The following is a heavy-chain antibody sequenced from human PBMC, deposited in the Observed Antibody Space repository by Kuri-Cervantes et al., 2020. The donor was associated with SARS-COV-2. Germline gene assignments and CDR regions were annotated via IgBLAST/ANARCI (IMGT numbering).Heavy chain of an antibody. J-gene: IGHJ6*03. CDR3: ARVLEGIVAAGYHYYYYMDV. V-gene: IGHV4-4*07. CDR2: FYTSGST. Sequence: CTVSGDSISSCFWRWVRQPAEKGLEWIGHFYTSGSTNYNPSLKGRVTMSVDTSKNHFSLRLSSVTAADTAVYYCARVLEGIVAAGYHYYYYMDVWGKGTTVTVSS. D-gene: IGHD6-13*01. CDR1: GDSISSCF.